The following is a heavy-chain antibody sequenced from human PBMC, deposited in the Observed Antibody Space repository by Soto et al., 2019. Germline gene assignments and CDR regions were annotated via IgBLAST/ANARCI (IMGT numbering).Heavy chain of an antibody. CDR1: GFTFSSYG. V-gene: IGHV3-33*01. J-gene: IGHJ4*02. CDR3: ARGALYGGWYAFDY. Sequence: QVQLVESGGGVVQPGRSLRLSCAASGFTFSSYGMHWVRQAPGKGLEWVAVIWYDGSNKYYADSVKGRFTISRDNSKNTLYLQMNSLRAEDTAVYYCARGALYGGWYAFDYWGQGTLVTVSS. D-gene: IGHD6-19*01. CDR2: IWYDGSNK.